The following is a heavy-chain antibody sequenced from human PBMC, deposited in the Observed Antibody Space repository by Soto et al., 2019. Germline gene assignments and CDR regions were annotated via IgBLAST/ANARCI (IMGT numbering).Heavy chain of an antibody. V-gene: IGHV1-18*01. Sequence: QVQLVQSGAEVKKPGASVKVSCKASGYTFTSYGISWVRQAPGQGLEWMGWISAYNGNTNYAQKLQGRVTMTTDTSXXTXYXXLRSLRSDDTAVYYCARGPPLRYFDWLFSPYYFDYWGQGTLVTVSS. CDR3: ARGPPLRYFDWLFSPYYFDY. D-gene: IGHD3-9*01. CDR1: GYTFTSYG. CDR2: ISAYNGNT. J-gene: IGHJ4*02.